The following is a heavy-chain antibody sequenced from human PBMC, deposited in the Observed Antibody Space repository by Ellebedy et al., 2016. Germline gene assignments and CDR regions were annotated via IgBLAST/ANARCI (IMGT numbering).Heavy chain of an antibody. D-gene: IGHD3-9*01. CDR2: IYYSGST. V-gene: IGHV4-30-4*01. CDR1: GGSISSGDYY. Sequence: SETLSLTXTVSGGSISSGDYYWSWIRQPPGKGLEWIGYIYYSGSTYYNPSLKSRVTISVDTSKNQFSLKLSSVTAADTAVYYCARGGLTGYSLDAFDIWGQGTMVTVSS. J-gene: IGHJ3*02. CDR3: ARGGLTGYSLDAFDI.